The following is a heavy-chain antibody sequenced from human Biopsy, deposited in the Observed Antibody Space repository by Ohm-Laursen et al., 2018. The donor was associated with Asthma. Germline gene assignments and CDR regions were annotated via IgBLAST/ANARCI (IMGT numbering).Heavy chain of an antibody. V-gene: IGHV1-3*01. D-gene: IGHD3-9*01. CDR3: ARTYYDFLTGQVIDAFAI. CDR2: INAGNGNT. CDR1: GYTFISYA. J-gene: IGHJ3*02. Sequence: GASVKVSCKASGYTFISYAMHWVRQAPGQRLEWMGWINAGNGNTKYSQKFQGRVTITRDTSASTAYMELSSLRSEDTAVYYCARTYYDFLTGQVIDAFAIWGQGTMVTVSS.